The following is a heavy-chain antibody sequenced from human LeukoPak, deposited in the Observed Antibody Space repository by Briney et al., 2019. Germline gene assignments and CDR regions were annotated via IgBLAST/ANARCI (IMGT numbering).Heavy chain of an antibody. CDR3: ARDNSVGDVAWWFDP. D-gene: IGHD1-26*01. CDR1: GYSFTSHY. CDR2: INPTGSST. Sequence: GASVKVSCKASGYSFTSHYMHWVRQAPGQGLEWLGLINPTGSSTLHAQKFQGRVTMTRDMSTTTDYMELSSLRSDDTAVYYCARDNSVGDVAWWFDPWGQGTLVTVSS. J-gene: IGHJ5*02. V-gene: IGHV1-46*01.